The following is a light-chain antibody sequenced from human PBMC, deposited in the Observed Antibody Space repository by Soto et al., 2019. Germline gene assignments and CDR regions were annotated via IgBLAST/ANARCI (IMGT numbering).Light chain of an antibody. V-gene: IGKV4-1*01. J-gene: IGKJ1*01. CDR1: QSVLYSSNNNNY. CDR3: QQYYSIPWT. Sequence: DIVMTQSPDSLAASLGERATINCKSSQSVLYSSNNNNYLAWYQQRPGQPPKLLIYWASTRESGVPDRFSGSGSGTDFTLTISSLQAEDVAVYYCQQYYSIPWTFGQGTKVEVK. CDR2: WAS.